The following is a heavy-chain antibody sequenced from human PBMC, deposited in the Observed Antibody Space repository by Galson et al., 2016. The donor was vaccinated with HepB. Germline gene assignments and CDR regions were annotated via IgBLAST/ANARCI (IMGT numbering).Heavy chain of an antibody. Sequence: SVKVSCKAFGYTFTNYHVHWVRQAPGEGLEWMGMITPSGGTTTNAQKFQGRVTMTRDTSTVYMELSSLRSEDTAVYYCARIKSGNKYYYYYDGLDVWGQGTTVTVSS. CDR3: ARIKSGNKYYYYYDGLDV. CDR2: ITPSGGTT. D-gene: IGHD4-23*01. J-gene: IGHJ6*02. CDR1: GYTFTNYH. V-gene: IGHV1-46*01.